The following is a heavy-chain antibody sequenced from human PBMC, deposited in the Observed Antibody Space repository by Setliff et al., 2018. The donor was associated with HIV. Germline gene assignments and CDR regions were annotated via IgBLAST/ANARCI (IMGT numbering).Heavy chain of an antibody. Sequence: ASVKVSCKASGYTFTSYYMHWVRQAPGQGLEWIGIINPSGGSTSYAQRFQGRVTMTRDTSTSTVYMELSSLRSEDTAVYYCASDPGYSTSWYYFDYWGQGTLVTVSS. J-gene: IGHJ4*02. CDR3: ASDPGYSTSWYYFDY. CDR1: GYTFTSYY. CDR2: INPSGGST. V-gene: IGHV1-46*01. D-gene: IGHD6-13*01.